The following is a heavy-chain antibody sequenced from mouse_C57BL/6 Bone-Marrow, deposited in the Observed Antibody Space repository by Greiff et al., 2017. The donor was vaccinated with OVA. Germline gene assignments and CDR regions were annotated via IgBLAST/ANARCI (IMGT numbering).Heavy chain of an antibody. CDR1: GFSFNTYA. CDR3: AFYSNYVMDY. V-gene: IGHV10-1*01. Sequence: EVHLVESGGGLVQPKGSLKLSCAASGFSFNTYAMNWVRQAPGKGLEWVARIRSKSNNYATYYADSVKDRFTISRDDSESMLYLQMNNLKTEDTAMYYCAFYSNYVMDYWGQGTSVTVSS. D-gene: IGHD2-5*01. J-gene: IGHJ4*01. CDR2: IRSKSNNYAT.